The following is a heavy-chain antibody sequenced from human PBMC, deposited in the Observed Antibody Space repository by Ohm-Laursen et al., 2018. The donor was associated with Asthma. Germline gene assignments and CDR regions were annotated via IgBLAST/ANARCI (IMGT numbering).Heavy chain of an antibody. J-gene: IGHJ4*02. Sequence: LSLTCAASGFTFRSYAMHWVRQAPGKGLEWVAVGGSYYDGGLKYYADSVNGRFTVSRADSKSTLYLQMNSLRPDDTAVYYCARDVMEWYLPAFDFWGQGTLVTVSS. D-gene: IGHD3-3*01. V-gene: IGHV3-30-3*01. CDR3: ARDVMEWYLPAFDF. CDR2: GGSYYDGGLK. CDR1: GFTFRSYA.